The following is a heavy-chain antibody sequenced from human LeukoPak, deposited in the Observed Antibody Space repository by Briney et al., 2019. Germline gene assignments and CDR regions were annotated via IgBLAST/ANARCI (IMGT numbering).Heavy chain of an antibody. CDR3: ARPQYSSGWLPSTEYFHH. D-gene: IGHD6-19*01. Sequence: GGSLRLSCAASGFTFSNYWMNWVRQVPGKGLEWVSYISSSSSTIYYADSVKGRFTISRDNAKNSLYLQMNSLRAEDTAVYYCARPQYSSGWLPSTEYFHHWGQGTLVTVSS. J-gene: IGHJ1*01. V-gene: IGHV3-48*01. CDR1: GFTFSNYW. CDR2: ISSSSSTI.